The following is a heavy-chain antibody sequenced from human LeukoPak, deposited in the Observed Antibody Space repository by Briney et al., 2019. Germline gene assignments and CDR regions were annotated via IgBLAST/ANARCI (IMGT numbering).Heavy chain of an antibody. V-gene: IGHV1-2*02. J-gene: IGHJ4*02. CDR2: INPNSGGT. D-gene: IGHD3-9*01. CDR1: GCTFTGYY. CDR3: ARGGRAYYDILTGLNY. Sequence: ASVKVSCKASGCTFTGYYMHWVRQAPGQGLAWMGWINPNSGGTNYARKFQGRVTMTRDTSISTAYMELSRLRSDDTAVYYCARGGRAYYDILTGLNYWGQGTLVTVSS.